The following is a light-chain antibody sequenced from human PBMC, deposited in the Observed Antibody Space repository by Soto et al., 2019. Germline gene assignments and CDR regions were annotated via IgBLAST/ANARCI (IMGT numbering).Light chain of an antibody. CDR3: QQYGGSPRT. J-gene: IGKJ1*01. V-gene: IGKV3-20*01. Sequence: EIVLTQFPGTLSLSPGERATLSCRDSQSVSSSSLAWYQQKRGQAPRLLIHYAASRATGIPDRFSGSGSGTDFTLTISRLEPEDFAVYYCQQYGGSPRTFGQGTKVDIK. CDR2: YAA. CDR1: QSVSSSS.